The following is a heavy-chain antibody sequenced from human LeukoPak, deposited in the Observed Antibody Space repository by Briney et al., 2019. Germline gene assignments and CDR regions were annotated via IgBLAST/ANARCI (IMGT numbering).Heavy chain of an antibody. J-gene: IGHJ6*02. Sequence: GGSLRLSCSASGVTFSSYEMNWVRQAPGKGLEWVSYISSSGSTIYYADSVKGRFTSSRDNAKNSLYLQMNSLRAEDTAVYYCARAVGNYYYYYGMDVWGQGTTVTVSS. CDR2: ISSSGSTI. V-gene: IGHV3-48*03. CDR3: ARAVGNYYYYYGMDV. CDR1: GVTFSSYE. D-gene: IGHD4-23*01.